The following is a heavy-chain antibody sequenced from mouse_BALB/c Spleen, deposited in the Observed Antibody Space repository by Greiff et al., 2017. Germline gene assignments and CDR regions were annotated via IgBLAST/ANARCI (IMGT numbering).Heavy chain of an antibody. CDR3: ARGLGTTGFYFDY. CDR2: IDTSDSYT. Sequence: QVQLQQPGAELVMPGASVKMSCKASGYTFTDYWMHWVKQRPGQGLEWIGAIDTSDSYTSYNQKFKGKATLTADTSSSTAYMQLSSLTSEDSAIYYCARGLGTTGFYFDYWGQGTTLTVSS. J-gene: IGHJ2*01. V-gene: IGHV1-69*01. CDR1: GYTFTDYW. D-gene: IGHD2-12*01.